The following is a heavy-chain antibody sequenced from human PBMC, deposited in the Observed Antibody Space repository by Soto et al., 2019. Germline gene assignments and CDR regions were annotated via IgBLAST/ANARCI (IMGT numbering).Heavy chain of an antibody. CDR3: ARHRIEVVWRGFDF. D-gene: IGHD3-10*01. J-gene: IGHJ4*02. CDR1: TDSSSFTNSY. Sequence: SETLSLTCTVSTDSSSFTNSYWGWIRQPPGKGLQWIGSSSYNGGTFYNPSLKGRVVISFDTSKKQSSLQVTSVTAADTAVYFCARHRIEVVWRGFDFWRQGSPVTVSS. CDR2: SSYNGGT. V-gene: IGHV4-39*01.